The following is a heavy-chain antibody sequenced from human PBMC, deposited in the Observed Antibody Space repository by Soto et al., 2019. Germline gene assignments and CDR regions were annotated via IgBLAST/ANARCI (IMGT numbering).Heavy chain of an antibody. D-gene: IGHD2-15*01. CDR3: ARPYCSGGSCYHGMDV. V-gene: IGHV5-51*01. Sequence: PXXSLKISCKGSGYSFTSYWICWVLQMPGKGLEWMGIIYPGDSDTRYSPSFQGQVTISADKSISTAYLQWSSLKASDTAMYYCARPYCSGGSCYHGMDVWGQGTTVTVSS. CDR1: GYSFTSYW. CDR2: IYPGDSDT. J-gene: IGHJ6*02.